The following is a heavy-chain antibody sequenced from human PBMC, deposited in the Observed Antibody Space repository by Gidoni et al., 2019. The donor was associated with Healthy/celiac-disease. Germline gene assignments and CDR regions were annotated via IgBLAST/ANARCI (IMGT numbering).Heavy chain of an antibody. CDR3: AKAESAFAGWYEATHLDY. D-gene: IGHD6-19*01. CDR1: GFTFDDYA. CDR2: ISWNSGSI. Sequence: EVQLVESGGGLVQPGRSLRLSCAASGFTFDDYAMPWVRQAPGKGLEWVSGISWNSGSIGYADSVKGRFTISRDNAKNSLYLQMNSLRAEDTALYYCAKAESAFAGWYEATHLDYWGQGTLVNVSS. J-gene: IGHJ4*02. V-gene: IGHV3-9*01.